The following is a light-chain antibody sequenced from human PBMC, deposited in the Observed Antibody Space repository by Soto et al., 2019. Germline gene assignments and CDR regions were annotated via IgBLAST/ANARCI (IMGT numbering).Light chain of an antibody. CDR1: QSVSSY. Sequence: TQSPASLSVYPGESATLSCRASQSVSSYLAWYQQKPGQAPRLLIYDASNRATGIPDRFSGSGSGTDFTLTISRLEPGDFAVYYCQQYGYSSWTFGQGTKVDIK. J-gene: IGKJ1*01. V-gene: IGKV3-20*01. CDR3: QQYGYSSWT. CDR2: DAS.